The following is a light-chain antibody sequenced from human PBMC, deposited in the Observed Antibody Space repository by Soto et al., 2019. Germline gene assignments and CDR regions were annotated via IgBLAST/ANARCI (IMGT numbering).Light chain of an antibody. CDR2: GAS. Sequence: DIQMTQSPSTLSASVGGRVTITCRASQSVGTWVAWYQQKPGKAPKLLIFGASNLESGVPSRFSGSGSGTEFTLTIATLQPDDFATYFCQHYHRNMWSFGPGTKVDI. V-gene: IGKV1-5*01. CDR1: QSVGTW. CDR3: QHYHRNMWS. J-gene: IGKJ1*01.